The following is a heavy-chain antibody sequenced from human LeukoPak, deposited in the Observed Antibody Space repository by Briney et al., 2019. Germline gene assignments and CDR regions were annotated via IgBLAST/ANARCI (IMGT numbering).Heavy chain of an antibody. Sequence: GASVTVSFSASGYTFTIYYMHWVGQAPGQGRERMGIINPSGGSTSYAQKFQGRVTMTRDMSTSTVYMELSSLRSGDTAVYYCASFWSSGYRGDPNALDIWGQGTMVTVSS. D-gene: IGHD3-22*01. J-gene: IGHJ3*02. CDR3: ASFWSSGYRGDPNALDI. CDR2: INPSGGST. V-gene: IGHV1-46*01. CDR1: GYTFTIYY.